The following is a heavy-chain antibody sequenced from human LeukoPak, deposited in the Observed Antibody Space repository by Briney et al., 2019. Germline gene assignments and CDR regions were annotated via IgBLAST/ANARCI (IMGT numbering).Heavy chain of an antibody. CDR3: ARGSHYALDY. V-gene: IGHV3-66*01. J-gene: IGHJ4*02. CDR1: GFTVSSSY. Sequence: GGSLRLSCAASGFTVSSSYMSWVRQAPGKGLEWVSGIYSGGSTYYADSVKGRFTISRDNSKNTLYLQMNSLRAEDTAVYYCARGSHYALDYWGQGTLVTVSS. D-gene: IGHD2-2*01. CDR2: IYSGGST.